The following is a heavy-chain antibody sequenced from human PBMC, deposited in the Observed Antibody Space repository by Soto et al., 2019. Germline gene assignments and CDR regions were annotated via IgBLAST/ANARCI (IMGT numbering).Heavy chain of an antibody. CDR3: ARSLVDTAMVRPTRAKYYGMDV. CDR2: IYYSGST. CDR1: GGSISSGGYY. J-gene: IGHJ6*02. Sequence: SETLSLTCTVSGGSISSGGYYWSWIRQHPGKGLEWIGYIYYSGSTYYNPSLKSRVTISVDTSKNQFSLRLSSVTAADTAVYYCARSLVDTAMVRPTRAKYYGMDVWGQGTTVTVSS. V-gene: IGHV4-31*03. D-gene: IGHD5-18*01.